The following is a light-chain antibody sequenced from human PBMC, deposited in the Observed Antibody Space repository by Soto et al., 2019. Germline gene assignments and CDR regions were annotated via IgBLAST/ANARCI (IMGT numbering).Light chain of an antibody. J-gene: IGLJ1*01. CDR1: SSDVGGYNY. CDR2: DVS. CDR3: CSYVGRNTYV. V-gene: IGLV2-11*01. Sequence: QSALTQPRSASGSPGQSITISCTGTSSDVGGYNYVFWYQQHPAKAPKLIIFDVSKRPSGVPNRFSGSKSGNTASLTISGLRAEDEADYYCCSYVGRNTYVFGTGTKVTVL.